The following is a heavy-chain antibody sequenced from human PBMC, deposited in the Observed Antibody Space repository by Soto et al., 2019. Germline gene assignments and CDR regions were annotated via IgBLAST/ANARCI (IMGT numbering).Heavy chain of an antibody. J-gene: IGHJ5*02. CDR3: ASVYCSGGSCYSDWFDP. Sequence: QVQLVQSGAEVKKPGSSVKVSCKASGGTFSSYAISWVRQAPGQGLEWMGGIIPIFGTANYAQKFQGRVTITADESTRTAYMELSSLRSEDTAVYYCASVYCSGGSCYSDWFDPWGQGTLVTVSS. V-gene: IGHV1-69*01. CDR2: IIPIFGTA. D-gene: IGHD2-15*01. CDR1: GGTFSSYA.